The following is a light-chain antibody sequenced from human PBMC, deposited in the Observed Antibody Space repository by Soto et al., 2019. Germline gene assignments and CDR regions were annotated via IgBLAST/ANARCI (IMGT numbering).Light chain of an antibody. CDR1: QSVSSN. J-gene: IGKJ2*01. Sequence: EIVMTQSPATLSVSPGERATLSCRASQSVSSNLAWYQQKPCQAPRLLIYGASTRATGIPARFSGSGSGTEFTLTISSLQSEDFALYYGQQYNNWPPYTFGQGTKLEIK. CDR3: QQYNNWPPYT. V-gene: IGKV3-15*01. CDR2: GAS.